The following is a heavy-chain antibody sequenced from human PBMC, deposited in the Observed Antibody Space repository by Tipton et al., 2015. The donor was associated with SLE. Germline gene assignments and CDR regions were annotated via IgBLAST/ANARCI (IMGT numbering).Heavy chain of an antibody. CDR3: ARTRYCSSTSCYTPHAFDI. CDR2: IYTSGST. J-gene: IGHJ3*02. CDR1: GGSTSSGSYY. D-gene: IGHD2-2*01. Sequence: TLSLTCTVSGGSTSSGSYYWSWIRQPAGKGLEWIGRIYTSGSTNYNPSLKSRVTISVDTSKNQFSLKLSSVTAADTAVYYCARTRYCSSTSCYTPHAFDIWGQGTMVTVS. V-gene: IGHV4-61*02.